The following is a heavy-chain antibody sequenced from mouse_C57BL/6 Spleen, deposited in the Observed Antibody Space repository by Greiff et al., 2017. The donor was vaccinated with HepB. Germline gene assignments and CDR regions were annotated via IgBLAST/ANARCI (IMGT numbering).Heavy chain of an antibody. CDR1: GYTFTSYG. Sequence: LVESGAELARPGASVKLSCKASGYTFTSYGISWVKQRTGQGLEWIGEIYPRSGNTYYNEKFKGKATLTADKSSSTAYMELRSLTSEDSAVYFCARGRTDYYAMDYWGQGTSVTVSS. CDR3: ARGRTDYYAMDY. D-gene: IGHD4-1*01. V-gene: IGHV1-81*01. J-gene: IGHJ4*01. CDR2: IYPRSGNT.